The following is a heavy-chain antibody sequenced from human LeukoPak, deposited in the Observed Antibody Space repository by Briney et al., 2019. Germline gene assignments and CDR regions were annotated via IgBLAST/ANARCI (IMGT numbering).Heavy chain of an antibody. J-gene: IGHJ4*02. CDR2: IYTSGST. Sequence: PSETLSLTCTVSGGSISSYYWSWIRQPAGKGLEWIGRIYTSGSTNYNPSLKSRVTMSVDTSKNQFSLKLSSVTAADTAVYYCARGGVYDYVWGSYRSNYFDYWGQGTLVTVSS. V-gene: IGHV4-4*07. CDR3: ARGGVYDYVWGSYRSNYFDY. CDR1: GGSISSYY. D-gene: IGHD3-16*02.